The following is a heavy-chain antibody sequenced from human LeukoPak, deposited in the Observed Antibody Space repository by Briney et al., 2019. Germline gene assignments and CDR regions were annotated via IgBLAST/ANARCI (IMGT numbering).Heavy chain of an antibody. CDR1: GFTFSSYG. CDR3: AEDLFAGGFDF. CDR2: ISNDGSNQ. Sequence: GRTLRLSCAASGFTFSSYGMHWVRQAPGKGLKWVAVISNDGSNQYYAGSVKGRFTISRDNSENTLYLQMASLRAEDTAVYYCAEDLFAGGFDFWGQGTMVTVSS. V-gene: IGHV3-30*18. J-gene: IGHJ4*02. D-gene: IGHD4-23*01.